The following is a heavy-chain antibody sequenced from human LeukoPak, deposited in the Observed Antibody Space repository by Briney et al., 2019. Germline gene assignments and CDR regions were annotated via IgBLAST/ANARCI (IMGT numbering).Heavy chain of an antibody. V-gene: IGHV1-2*04. CDR2: INPNSGGT. J-gene: IGHJ3*02. CDR1: GYTFTGYY. Sequence: ASVKVSCKASGYTFTGYYMHWVRQAPGQGLEWMGWINPNSGGTNYAQKFQGWVTMTRDTSISTAYMELSRLRSDDTAVYYCARDRGYYDSSGYYSSGDAFDIWGQGTMVTVSS. D-gene: IGHD3-22*01. CDR3: ARDRGYYDSSGYYSSGDAFDI.